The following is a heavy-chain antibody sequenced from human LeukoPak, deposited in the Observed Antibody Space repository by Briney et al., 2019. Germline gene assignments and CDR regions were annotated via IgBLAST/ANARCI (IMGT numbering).Heavy chain of an antibody. V-gene: IGHV3-66*01. Sequence: GGSLRYTCAASGFTFSSKYMSWVRQAPGKGLEWVSVIYSGGSTYYADSVTGRFTISRDNSKNTLYLQMNGLRAEDTAVYYCARGKQILVADGPLGLIYWRQGTLVTVSS. CDR2: IYSGGST. CDR3: ARGKQILVADGPLGLIY. CDR1: GFTFSSKY. J-gene: IGHJ4*02. D-gene: IGHD2-15*01.